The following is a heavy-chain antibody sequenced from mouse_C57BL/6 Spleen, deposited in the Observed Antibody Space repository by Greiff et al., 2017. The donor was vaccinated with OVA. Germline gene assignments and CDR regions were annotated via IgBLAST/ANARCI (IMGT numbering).Heavy chain of an antibody. CDR1: GFTFSDYY. D-gene: IGHD1-2*01. CDR2: ISNGGGST. Sequence: DVKLVESGGGLVQPGGSLKLSCAASGFTFSDYYMYWVRQTPEKRLEWVAYISNGGGSTYYPDTVKGRFTISRDNAKNTLYLQMSRLKSEDTAMYYCARHAITTAAYWGQGTLVTVSA. V-gene: IGHV5-12*01. CDR3: ARHAITTAAY. J-gene: IGHJ3*01.